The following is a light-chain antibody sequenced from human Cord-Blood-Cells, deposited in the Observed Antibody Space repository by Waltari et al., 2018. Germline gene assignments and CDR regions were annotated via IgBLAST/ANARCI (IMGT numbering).Light chain of an antibody. J-gene: IGLJ1*01. Sequence: QSALTQPASVSGSPGQSITISCTRTSSDVGGSNYVSWYQQHPGKAPKLMIYDVSNRPSGVSNRFSGSKSGNTASLTISGLQAEDEADYYCSSYTSSSTYVFGTGTKVTVL. V-gene: IGLV2-14*01. CDR2: DVS. CDR3: SSYTSSSTYV. CDR1: SSDVGGSNY.